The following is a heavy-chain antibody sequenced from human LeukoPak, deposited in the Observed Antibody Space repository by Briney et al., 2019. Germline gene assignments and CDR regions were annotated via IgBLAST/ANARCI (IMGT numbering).Heavy chain of an antibody. J-gene: IGHJ4*02. CDR2: ISYDGNNK. Sequence: PGGSLRLSCATSGFIFSSYGMHWARQAPGKGLEWVALISYDGNNKYYGESVKGRFSVSRDNSKKMLYLQMNSLTTDDTAFYYCAKGYYDSSGPRGAWGQGTLVTVSS. V-gene: IGHV3-30*18. D-gene: IGHD3-22*01. CDR1: GFIFSSYG. CDR3: AKGYYDSSGPRGA.